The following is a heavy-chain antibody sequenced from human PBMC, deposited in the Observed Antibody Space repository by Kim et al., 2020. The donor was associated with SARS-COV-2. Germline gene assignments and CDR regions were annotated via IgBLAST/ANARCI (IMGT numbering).Heavy chain of an antibody. CDR3: ARASTRWFGELLVNFDY. Sequence: FQGRVTITADESTSTAYMELSSLRSEDTAVYYCARASTRWFGELLVNFDYWGQGTLVTVSS. V-gene: IGHV1-69*01. J-gene: IGHJ4*02. D-gene: IGHD3-10*01.